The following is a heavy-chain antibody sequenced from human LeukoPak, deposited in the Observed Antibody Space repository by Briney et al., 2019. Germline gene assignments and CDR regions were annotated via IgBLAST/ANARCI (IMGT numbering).Heavy chain of an antibody. CDR3: AGGPIVVVVADDAFDI. J-gene: IGHJ3*02. V-gene: IGHV4-4*07. CDR2: IYSTGST. D-gene: IGHD2-15*01. CDR1: GGSISNY. Sequence: PSETLSLTCTVSGGSISNYWSWIRQPAGKGLEWIGRIYSTGSTNYNPSLKSRVTMSVDTSKNQFSLRLRSVTAADTAVYYCAGGPIVVVVADDAFDIWGQGTMVTVSS.